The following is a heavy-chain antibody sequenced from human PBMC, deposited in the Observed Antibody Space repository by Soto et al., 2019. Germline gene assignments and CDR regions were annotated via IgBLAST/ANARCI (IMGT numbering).Heavy chain of an antibody. CDR3: ARDSSSRFDL. CDR1: GGSVTSGSYY. J-gene: IGHJ5*02. D-gene: IGHD6-13*01. CDR2: IYYRGTT. Sequence: QVQLQESGPGLLKPSETLSLTCTVSGGSVTSGSYYWSWIRQPPGKGLEWIGYIYYRGTTNYNASLKSRVTISVDTSKNQFFLKMNYVTAADTAVYYCARDSSSRFDLWGQGTLVTVSS. V-gene: IGHV4-61*01.